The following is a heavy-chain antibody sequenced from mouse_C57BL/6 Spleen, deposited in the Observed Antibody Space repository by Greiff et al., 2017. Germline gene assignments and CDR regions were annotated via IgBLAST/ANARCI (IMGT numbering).Heavy chain of an antibody. D-gene: IGHD1-1*01. J-gene: IGHJ4*01. CDR3: SLYRTTPVATGAMDY. CDR2: IDPENGDT. CDR1: GFNIKDDY. V-gene: IGHV14-4*01. Sequence: EVKLMESGAELVRPGASVKLSCTASGFNIKDDYMHWVKQRPEQGLEWIGWIDPENGDTEYASKFQGKATITADTSSNTAYLQLSSLTSEDTAVYYCSLYRTTPVATGAMDYWGQGTSVTVSS.